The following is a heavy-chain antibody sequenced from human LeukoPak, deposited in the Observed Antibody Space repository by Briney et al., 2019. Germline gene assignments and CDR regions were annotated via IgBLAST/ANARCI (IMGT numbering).Heavy chain of an antibody. D-gene: IGHD3-22*01. J-gene: IGHJ4*02. CDR1: GFTFSRNG. V-gene: IGHV3-23*01. Sequence: GGSLGRSCAASGFTFSRNGMTWVRQAPGKGLEWVSAISGSGGNTYYADSVKGRFTISRDNAKNSLYLQMNSLRAEDTAVYYCASYYDSSGRFDYWGQGTLVTVSS. CDR2: ISGSGGNT. CDR3: ASYYDSSGRFDY.